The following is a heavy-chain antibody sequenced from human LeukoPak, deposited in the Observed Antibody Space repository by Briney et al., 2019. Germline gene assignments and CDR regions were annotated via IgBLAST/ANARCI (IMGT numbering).Heavy chain of an antibody. J-gene: IGHJ4*02. Sequence: GASVKVSCKASGYTFTSYGISWVRQAPGQGLEWMGWIGAYNGNTNYAQKLQGRVTMTTDTSTSTAYMELRSLRSDDTAVYYCARVGTGDIVVVPALDYWGQGTLVTVSS. CDR1: GYTFTSYG. CDR2: IGAYNGNT. D-gene: IGHD2-2*01. CDR3: ARVGTGDIVVVPALDY. V-gene: IGHV1-18*04.